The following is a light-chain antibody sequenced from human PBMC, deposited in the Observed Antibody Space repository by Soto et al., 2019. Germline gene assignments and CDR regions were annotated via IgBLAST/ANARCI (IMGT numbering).Light chain of an antibody. CDR1: QSVSSN. Sequence: EIVMTHSPATLSVSPCERATLSSRASQSVSSNLAWYQQKPGQAPRLLIYGASTRATGIPARFSGSGSGTEFTLTISSLQSEDFAVYYCQQYNNWPITFGQGTRLEIK. V-gene: IGKV3D-15*01. CDR3: QQYNNWPIT. CDR2: GAS. J-gene: IGKJ5*01.